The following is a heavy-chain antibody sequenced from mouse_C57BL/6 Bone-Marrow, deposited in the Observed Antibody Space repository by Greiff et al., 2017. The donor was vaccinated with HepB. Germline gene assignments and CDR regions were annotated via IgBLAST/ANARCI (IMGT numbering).Heavy chain of an antibody. D-gene: IGHD1-1*01. Sequence: QVQLQQPGAELVKPGASVKLSCKASGYTFTSYWMHWVKQRPGQGLEWIGMIHPNSGSTNYNEKFKSKATLTVDKSSSTAYMQLSSLTSEDSAVYYCARGSSCLAWFAYCGQGTLVTVSA. CDR2: IHPNSGST. CDR1: GYTFTSYW. V-gene: IGHV1-64*01. CDR3: ARGSSCLAWFAY. J-gene: IGHJ3*01.